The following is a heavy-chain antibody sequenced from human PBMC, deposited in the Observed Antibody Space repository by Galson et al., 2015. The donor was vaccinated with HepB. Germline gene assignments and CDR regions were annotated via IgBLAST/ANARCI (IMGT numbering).Heavy chain of an antibody. Sequence: SETLSLTCTVSGGSISSSSYYWGWIRQPPGKGLEWIGSIYYSGSSNYNSSLKSRVTISVDTSKNQFSLKLSSVTAADTAVYYCAAQSYYYYMDVWGKGTTVTVSS. V-gene: IGHV4-39*01. J-gene: IGHJ6*03. CDR3: AAQSYYYYMDV. CDR1: GGSISSSSYY. CDR2: IYYSGSS.